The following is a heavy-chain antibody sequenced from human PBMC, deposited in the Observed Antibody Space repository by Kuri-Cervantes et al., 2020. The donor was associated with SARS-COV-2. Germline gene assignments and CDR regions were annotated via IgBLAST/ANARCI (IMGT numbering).Heavy chain of an antibody. CDR3: AKDYSSSSDWYFDL. Sequence: GGSLRLSCAASGFTFSTYRMHWVCQAPGKGLEWVAVIWYGGSNKYYADSVKGRFTTSRDNSKNTLYLQMNSLRAEDTAVYYCAKDYSSSSDWYFDLWGRGTLVTVSS. CDR2: IWYGGSNK. D-gene: IGHD6-6*01. J-gene: IGHJ2*01. V-gene: IGHV3-30*02. CDR1: GFTFSTYR.